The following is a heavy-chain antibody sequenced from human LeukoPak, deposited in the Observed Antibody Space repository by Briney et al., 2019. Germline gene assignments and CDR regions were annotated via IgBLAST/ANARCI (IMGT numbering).Heavy chain of an antibody. CDR3: ARDARNIQYYFDY. Sequence: SETLSLTCAVSGGSFSGYYWNWIRQPPGKGLEWIGEIDHSGSTNYNPSLKSRVTILVDTSKNQFSLKLSSVTAADTAVYYCARDARNIQYYFDYWGQGTLVTVSS. V-gene: IGHV4-34*01. CDR2: IDHSGST. J-gene: IGHJ4*02. CDR1: GGSFSGYY. D-gene: IGHD5-24*01.